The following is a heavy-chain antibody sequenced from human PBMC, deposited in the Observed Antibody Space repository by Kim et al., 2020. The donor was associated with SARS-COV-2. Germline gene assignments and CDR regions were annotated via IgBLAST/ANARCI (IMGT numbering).Heavy chain of an antibody. V-gene: IGHV3-30-3*01. CDR2: ISYDGRNK. Sequence: GGSLRLSCAASGLSFDDSAMNWVRQAPGKGLEWVAVISYDGRNKDYADSVKGRFTISRDNYKRTLFLQMNSLRVEDTGVYYCERGHYHESVSLSDYYNSMDVWGQGTTVTVSS. D-gene: IGHD3-10*01. CDR3: ERGHYHESVSLSDYYNSMDV. J-gene: IGHJ6*02. CDR1: GLSFDDSA.